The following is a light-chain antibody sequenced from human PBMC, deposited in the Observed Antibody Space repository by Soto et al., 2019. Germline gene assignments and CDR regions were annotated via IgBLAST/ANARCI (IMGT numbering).Light chain of an antibody. CDR3: QQYNSYPWT. Sequence: DIQMTQSPSTLSASVGDRVTITCRASQSIVRWMAWYQQKPGKAPKLLIYDASSLQSGVPSTFSGSGSGTDFTLTISILQPEDFATYYCQQYNSYPWTFGQGTKVDIK. CDR2: DAS. CDR1: QSIVRW. V-gene: IGKV1-5*01. J-gene: IGKJ1*01.